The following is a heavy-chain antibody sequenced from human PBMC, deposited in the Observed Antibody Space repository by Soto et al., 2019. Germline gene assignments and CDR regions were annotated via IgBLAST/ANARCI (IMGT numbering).Heavy chain of an antibody. Sequence: QMQLQESGPGLVKHSETLSLTCTVSGGSIRGYYWSWIRQSAGMGLEWIGRMHTSGSTNYNPSLTSRVTISVDMSKNQISLKLTSVTAADTALYYCVRASMPKAHFDSWGQGTLVTVSS. D-gene: IGHD2-2*01. CDR1: GGSIRGYY. J-gene: IGHJ4*02. V-gene: IGHV4-4*07. CDR3: VRASMPKAHFDS. CDR2: MHTSGST.